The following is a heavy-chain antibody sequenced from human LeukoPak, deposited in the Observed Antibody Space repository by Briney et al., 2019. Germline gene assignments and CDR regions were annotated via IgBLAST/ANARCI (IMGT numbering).Heavy chain of an antibody. J-gene: IGHJ1*01. Sequence: GGSLRLSCAASGFTFSNAWMSWVRQAPGKGLEWVGRIKSKTDGGTTDYAAPVKGRFTISRDDSKSTLYLQMNSLKTEDTAVYYCTTEGMRMEAEYFQHWGQGTLVTVSS. CDR3: TTEGMRMEAEYFQH. V-gene: IGHV3-15*01. CDR1: GFTFSNAW. D-gene: IGHD2-8*01. CDR2: IKSKTDGGTT.